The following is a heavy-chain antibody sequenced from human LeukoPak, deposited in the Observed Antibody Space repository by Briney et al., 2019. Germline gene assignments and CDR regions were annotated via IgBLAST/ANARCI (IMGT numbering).Heavy chain of an antibody. J-gene: IGHJ4*02. CDR2: ISARTGGK. Sequence: PGGSLRLSCAASGFTFTTYAMTWVRQAPGKGLEWVSLISARTGGKYYADSVKGRFTISRDTSLNTLYLQMDSLRADDTAVYYCAKAFTVTEVRSFDFWGQGTLVTVSS. CDR1: GFTFTTYA. D-gene: IGHD4-17*01. CDR3: AKAFTVTEVRSFDF. V-gene: IGHV3-23*01.